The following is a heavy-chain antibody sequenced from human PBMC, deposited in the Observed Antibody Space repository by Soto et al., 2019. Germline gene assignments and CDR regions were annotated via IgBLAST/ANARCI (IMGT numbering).Heavy chain of an antibody. CDR2: IIPILGIA. CDR1: GGTFSSYA. V-gene: IGHV1-69*10. D-gene: IGHD2-15*01. CDR3: ARDPYCSGGSCFYYYGMDV. Sequence: ASVKVSCKASGGTFSSYAISWVRQAPGQGLEWMGGIIPILGIANYAQKFQGRVTITADKSTSTAYMELSSLRSEDTAVYSGARDPYCSGGSCFYYYGMDVWGQGTTVTVSS. J-gene: IGHJ6*02.